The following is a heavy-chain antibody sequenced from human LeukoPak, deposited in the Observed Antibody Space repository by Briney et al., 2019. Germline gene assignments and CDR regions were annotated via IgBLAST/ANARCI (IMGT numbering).Heavy chain of an antibody. CDR3: ARLSSSWYQDWYFDL. CDR1: GGSISNYD. CDR2: IYTSGST. Sequence: SQTLSLTCTVSGGSISNYDWSWIRQPAGKGLEWIGRIYTSGSTNYNPSLKSRVTMSEDTSKKQFSLKLSSATAADTAVYYCARLSSSWYQDWYFDLWGRGTLVTVSS. J-gene: IGHJ2*01. D-gene: IGHD6-13*01. V-gene: IGHV4-4*07.